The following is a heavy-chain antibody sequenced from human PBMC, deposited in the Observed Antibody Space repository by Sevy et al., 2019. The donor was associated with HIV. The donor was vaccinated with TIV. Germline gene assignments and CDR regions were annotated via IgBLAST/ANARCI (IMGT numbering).Heavy chain of an antibody. Sequence: ETLSLTCTVSGASIGSDYWSWIRQPPGKGLEGVGYMYYSRSTNYNPSLKSRVTISVDRSKNQFSLKLNSVTAADTAVYYCARVEQSLYYGMDVWGQGTTVTVSS. D-gene: IGHD4-4*01. CDR3: ARVEQSLYYGMDV. CDR2: MYYSRST. V-gene: IGHV4-59*01. CDR1: GASIGSDY. J-gene: IGHJ6*02.